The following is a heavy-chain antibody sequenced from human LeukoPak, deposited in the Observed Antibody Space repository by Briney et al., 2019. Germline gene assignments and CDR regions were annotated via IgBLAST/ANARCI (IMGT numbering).Heavy chain of an antibody. CDR2: ISAYNGNT. V-gene: IGHV1-18*01. D-gene: IGHD4-17*01. CDR3: ARVYGAHKPGAFDI. J-gene: IGHJ3*02. Sequence: GASVKVSCKASGYTFTSYGISWVRQAPGRGLEWMGWISAYNGNTNYAQKLQGRVTMTTDTSTSTAYMELRSLRSDDTAVYYCARVYGAHKPGAFDIWAKGTMVTVSS. CDR1: GYTFTSYG.